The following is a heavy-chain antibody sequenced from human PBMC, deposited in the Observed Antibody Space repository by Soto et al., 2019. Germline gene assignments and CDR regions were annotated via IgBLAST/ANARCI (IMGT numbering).Heavy chain of an antibody. Sequence: ASVKVSCKASGGSFNTYAISWVRQAPGQGLEWMGGIIPFFGKPNYAQRLPDRVTITRDTSASTAYMELSSLRSEDTAVYYCASEYYDILTGPSAFDIWGQGTMVTVSS. J-gene: IGHJ3*02. CDR2: IIPFFGKP. CDR3: ASEYYDILTGPSAFDI. V-gene: IGHV1-69*05. D-gene: IGHD3-9*01. CDR1: GGSFNTYA.